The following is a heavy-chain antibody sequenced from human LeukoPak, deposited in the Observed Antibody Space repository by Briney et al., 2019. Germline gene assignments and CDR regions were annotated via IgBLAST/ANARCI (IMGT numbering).Heavy chain of an antibody. CDR3: ARARGYFDWLFQS. V-gene: IGHV3-30*02. CDR1: GFSFSNHG. J-gene: IGHJ4*02. CDR2: IWYDGSNK. Sequence: GSLRLSCAASGFSFSNHGIHWVRQAPGKGLEWVSLIWYDGSNKYYADSVKGRFTISRDDSKNTVYLQMNSLRAEDTAVYYCARARGYFDWLFQSWGQGTLVTVSS. D-gene: IGHD3-9*01.